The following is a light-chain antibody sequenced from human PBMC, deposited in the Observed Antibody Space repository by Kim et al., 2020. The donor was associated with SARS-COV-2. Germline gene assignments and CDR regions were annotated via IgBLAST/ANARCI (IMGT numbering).Light chain of an antibody. CDR3: CSYAGSYTLV. V-gene: IGLV2-11*01. CDR2: DVG. CDR1: SSDVGGYKY. J-gene: IGLJ3*02. Sequence: GQSVAISCTGTSSDVGGYKYVSWYQQHPGKAPQLMIYDVGKRPSGVPDRFSGSKSGNTASLTISGLQAEDEADYYRCSYAGSYTLVFGGGTQLTVL.